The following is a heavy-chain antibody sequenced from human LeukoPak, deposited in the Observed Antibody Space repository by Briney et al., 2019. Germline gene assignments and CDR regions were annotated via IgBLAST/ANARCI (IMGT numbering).Heavy chain of an antibody. V-gene: IGHV3-33*01. J-gene: IGHJ4*02. CDR1: GFTFSSYG. Sequence: GRSLRLSCAASGFTFSSYGMHWVRQAPGKGLEWVAVIWYDGSNKYYADSVKGRFTISRDNSKNTLYLQMNSLRAEDTAVYYFARERDPSAAASYYFDYWGQGTLVTVSS. CDR3: ARERDPSAAASYYFDY. CDR2: IWYDGSNK. D-gene: IGHD6-13*01.